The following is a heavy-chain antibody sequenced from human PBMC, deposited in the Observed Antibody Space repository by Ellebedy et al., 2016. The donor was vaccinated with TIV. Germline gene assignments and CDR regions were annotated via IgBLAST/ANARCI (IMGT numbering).Heavy chain of an antibody. CDR3: ARERDRQSLGY. Sequence: GGSLRLSCEASGFTFSSYGMHWVRQAPGKGLEWVAGIWYDGSSKYYADSVKGRFTISRDNSKNILNLHMHSLRAADTAVYYCARERDRQSLGYWGQGTLVTVSS. CDR1: GFTFSSYG. V-gene: IGHV3-33*08. CDR2: IWYDGSSK. J-gene: IGHJ4*02. D-gene: IGHD1-26*01.